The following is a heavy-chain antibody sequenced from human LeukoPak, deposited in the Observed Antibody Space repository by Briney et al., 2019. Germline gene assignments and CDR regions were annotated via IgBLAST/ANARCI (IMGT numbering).Heavy chain of an antibody. CDR1: GYRFTSYA. CDR3: ARGSDYDDYFYMDF. CDR2: MNPKSGAT. Sequence: GASVKVSCKASGYRFTSYAISWVRQAPGQGLEWMGWMNPKSGATDYARKFQGRVTMTRDTSISTAYMELTRLRSDDTAVYFCARGSDYDDYFYMDFWGKGTTVTVSS. V-gene: IGHV1-2*02. J-gene: IGHJ6*03.